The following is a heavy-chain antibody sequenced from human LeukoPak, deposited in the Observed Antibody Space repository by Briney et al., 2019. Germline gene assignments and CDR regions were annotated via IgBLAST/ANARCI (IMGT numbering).Heavy chain of an antibody. V-gene: IGHV4-4*07. Sequence: PSETLSLTCTVSGGSISSYYWSWIRQPAGKGLEWIGRIYTSGSTNYNPSLKSRVTMSVDTSKNQFSLKLSSVTAADTAVYYCARGPQVRIAVAGTLEFVAYNWFDPWGQGTLVTVSS. CDR2: IYTSGST. D-gene: IGHD6-19*01. CDR3: ARGPQVRIAVAGTLEFVAYNWFDP. CDR1: GGSISSYY. J-gene: IGHJ5*02.